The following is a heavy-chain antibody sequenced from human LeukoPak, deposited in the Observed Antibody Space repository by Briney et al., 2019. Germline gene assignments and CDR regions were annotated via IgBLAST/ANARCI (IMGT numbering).Heavy chain of an antibody. J-gene: IGHJ4*02. CDR2: IWYDGSNS. CDR3: AKDYWTTATAFQLRAPYYDY. CDR1: GFTFSSYA. D-gene: IGHD6-13*01. V-gene: IGHV3-33*06. Sequence: PGRSLRLSCAASGFTFSSYAMHWVRQAPGKGLQWVALIWYDGSNSVYADSVKGRFTISRDNSKNTVHLQMNNLRAEDTAVYYCAKDYWTTATAFQLRAPYYDYWGQGALVTLAS.